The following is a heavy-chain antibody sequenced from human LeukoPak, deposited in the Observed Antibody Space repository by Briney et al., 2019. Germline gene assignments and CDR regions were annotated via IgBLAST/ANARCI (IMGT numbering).Heavy chain of an antibody. CDR1: GFTFSTYD. D-gene: IGHD5-12*01. Sequence: GGSLRLSCAASGFTFSTYDMNWVRQAPGKGLEWVAYISRSSSHIYHADSMKGRLTISRDNARSSVYLQMDSLRDEDTAIYYCARDRAALARMGGMDVWGQGTTVTVFS. CDR2: ISRSSSHI. CDR3: ARDRAALARMGGMDV. J-gene: IGHJ6*02. V-gene: IGHV3-21*01.